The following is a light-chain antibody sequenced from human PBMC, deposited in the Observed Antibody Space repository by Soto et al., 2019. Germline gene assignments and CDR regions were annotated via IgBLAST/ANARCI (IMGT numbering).Light chain of an antibody. CDR3: SSSTRSTTLV. CDR2: EVT. CDR1: SSDVGSYDR. Sequence: QSALTQPPSVSGSPGQSVTISCTGTSSDVGSYDRVSWYQQHPGTAPTLMIYEVTNRPSVVPDRFSGYKSGNTASLTISLLQHEAAADYCCSSSTRSTTLVFGGGTKLTVL. J-gene: IGLJ2*01. V-gene: IGLV2-18*02.